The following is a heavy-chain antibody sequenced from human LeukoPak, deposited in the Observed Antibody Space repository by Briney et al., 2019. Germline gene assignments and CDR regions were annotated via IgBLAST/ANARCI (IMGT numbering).Heavy chain of an antibody. D-gene: IGHD5-24*01. V-gene: IGHV4-61*02. CDR1: GGSISSGSYY. Sequence: PSETLSLTCTVSGGSISSGSYYWSWIRQPAGTGLEWIGRIYTSGSTNYNPSLKSRVTISVDTSKNQFSLKLSSVTAADTAVYHCARAPYKVPHWYFDLWGRGTLVTVSS. CDR3: ARAPYKVPHWYFDL. CDR2: IYTSGST. J-gene: IGHJ2*01.